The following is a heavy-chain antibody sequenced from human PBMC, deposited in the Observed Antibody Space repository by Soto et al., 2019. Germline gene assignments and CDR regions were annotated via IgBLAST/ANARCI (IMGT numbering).Heavy chain of an antibody. V-gene: IGHV3-23*01. CDR2: ISGSGGST. D-gene: IGHD3-10*01. CDR1: GFTFSSYA. CDR3: AKLWGYYSPDLGYYYYGMDV. Sequence: GGSLRLSCAASGFTFSSYAMSWVRQAPGKGLEWVSAISGSGGSTYYADSGKGRFTISRDNSKNTLYLQMNSLRAEDTAVYYCAKLWGYYSPDLGYYYYGMDVWGQGTTVTVSS. J-gene: IGHJ6*02.